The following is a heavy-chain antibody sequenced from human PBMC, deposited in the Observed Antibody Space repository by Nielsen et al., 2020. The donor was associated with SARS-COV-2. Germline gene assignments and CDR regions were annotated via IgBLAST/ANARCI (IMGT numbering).Heavy chain of an antibody. D-gene: IGHD4-17*01. CDR1: GFTFSSYS. CDR3: ARGMTTVTRVDVPDY. J-gene: IGHJ4*02. V-gene: IGHV3-21*01. Sequence: GESLKISCAASGFTFSSYSMNWVRQAPGKGLEWVSSISSSSSYIYYADSVKGRFTISRDNAKNSLYLQMNSLRAEDTAVYYCARGMTTVTRVDVPDYWGQGTLVTVSS. CDR2: ISSSSSYI.